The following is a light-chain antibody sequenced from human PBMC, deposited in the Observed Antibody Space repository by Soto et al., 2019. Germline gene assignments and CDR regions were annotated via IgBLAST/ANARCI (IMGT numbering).Light chain of an antibody. Sequence: QAVVTQEPSLTVSPGGTVTLTCGSSTGTVTSGHYPYWFQLKPCQAPRTLLYDISNKHSWTPARFSGSLLGGKAALTLSGAQPEDEADYYCLLSYSGPSIFGGGTQLTVL. J-gene: IGLJ7*01. CDR3: LLSYSGPSI. V-gene: IGLV7-46*01. CDR1: TGTVTSGHY. CDR2: DIS.